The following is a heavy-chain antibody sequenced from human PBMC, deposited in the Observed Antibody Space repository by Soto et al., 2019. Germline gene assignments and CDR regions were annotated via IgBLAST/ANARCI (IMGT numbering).Heavy chain of an antibody. V-gene: IGHV3-21*01. CDR2: ISSSSSYI. J-gene: IGHJ3*02. CDR1: GFTFSSYS. D-gene: IGHD2-15*01. CDR3: ARVGYCSGGSCYRGAFDI. Sequence: GGSLRLSCAASGFTFSSYSMNWVRQAPGKGLEWVSSISSSSSYIYYADSVKGRFTISRDNAKNSLYLQMNSLRAEDTAVYYCARVGYCSGGSCYRGAFDIWGQGTMVTVSS.